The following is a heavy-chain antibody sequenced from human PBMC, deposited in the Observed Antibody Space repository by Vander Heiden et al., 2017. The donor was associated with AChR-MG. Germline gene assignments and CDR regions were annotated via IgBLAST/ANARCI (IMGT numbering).Heavy chain of an antibody. J-gene: IGHJ6*02. Sequence: QVQLVQSGAEVKTPGSSVKVSCKASGGTFSSHAIGWVRQAPGQGLEWMGGIIPIFGTANYAQKFQGRVTITADKSTSTAYMELSSLRSEDTAVYYCARSRGGYYVSWYYYYGMDVWGQGTTVTVSS. CDR2: IIPIFGTA. CDR3: ARSRGGYYVSWYYYYGMDV. D-gene: IGHD3-22*01. V-gene: IGHV1-69*06. CDR1: GGTFSSHA.